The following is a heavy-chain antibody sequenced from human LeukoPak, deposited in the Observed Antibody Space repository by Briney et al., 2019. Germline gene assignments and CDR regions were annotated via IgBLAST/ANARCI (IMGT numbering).Heavy chain of an antibody. CDR2: ISSSSSYI. D-gene: IGHD6-13*01. Sequence: PGRSLRLSCTASGFTFGDYAMSWVRQAPGKGLEWVSSISSSSSYIYYADSVKGRFTISRDNAKNSLYLQMNSLRAEDTAVYYCARAEGSSWHGVGFDPWGQGTLVTVSS. J-gene: IGHJ5*02. CDR3: ARAEGSSWHGVGFDP. CDR1: GFTFGDYA. V-gene: IGHV3-21*01.